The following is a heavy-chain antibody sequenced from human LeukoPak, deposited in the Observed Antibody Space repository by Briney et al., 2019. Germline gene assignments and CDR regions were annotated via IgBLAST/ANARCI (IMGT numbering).Heavy chain of an antibody. V-gene: IGHV3-53*01. Sequence: GGSLRLSCAASGLTVSSYCMSWVRQAPGKGLEWVSFIYSGGNTYYADSVKGRFTISRDNSKNTVHLQMNSLRAEDTAMYYCARRAGDYSHPYDYWGQGTLVTVSS. D-gene: IGHD3-22*01. CDR1: GLTVSSYC. CDR2: IYSGGNT. J-gene: IGHJ4*02. CDR3: ARRAGDYSHPYDY.